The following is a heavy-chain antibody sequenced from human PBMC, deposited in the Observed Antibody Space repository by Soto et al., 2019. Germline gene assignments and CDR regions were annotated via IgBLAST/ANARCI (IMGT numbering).Heavy chain of an antibody. J-gene: IGHJ4*02. V-gene: IGHV1-69*01. Sequence: QVQLVQSGAEVKKPGSSVKVSCKASGGTFSSYAISWVRQAPGQGREWMGGIIPIFGTANYAQKFQGRVTITADESTSTAYMELSSLRSEDTAVYYCARPLEVRGYSYGQFDYWGQGTLVTVSS. CDR1: GGTFSSYA. CDR3: ARPLEVRGYSYGQFDY. CDR2: IIPIFGTA. D-gene: IGHD5-18*01.